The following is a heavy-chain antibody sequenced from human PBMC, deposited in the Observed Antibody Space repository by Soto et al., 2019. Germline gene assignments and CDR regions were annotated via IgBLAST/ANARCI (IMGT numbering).Heavy chain of an antibody. CDR2: IYYSGST. V-gene: IGHV4-39*01. J-gene: IGHJ4*02. D-gene: IGHD3-22*01. Sequence: SETLSLTCTVSGDSISSSSYYWGWIRQPPGKGLEWIGSIYYSGSTYYNPSLKSRVTISVDTSKNQFSLKLSSVTAADTAVYYCARHRYSGYYYVPPFDYWGQGTLVTVSS. CDR3: ARHRYSGYYYVPPFDY. CDR1: GDSISSSSYY.